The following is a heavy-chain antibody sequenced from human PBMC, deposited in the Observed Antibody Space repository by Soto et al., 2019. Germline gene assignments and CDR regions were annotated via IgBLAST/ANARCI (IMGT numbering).Heavy chain of an antibody. J-gene: IGHJ6*02. CDR1: GGTFSSYA. Sequence: QVQLVQSGAEVKKPGSSVKVSCKASGGTFSSYAISWVRQAPGQGLEWMGGIIPIVGTANYAQKFQGRVTITADEYKSTAYMELSSLRSEDTAVYYCARRWYYDILTGYPSYYYYGMDVWGQGTTVTFSS. D-gene: IGHD3-9*01. CDR3: ARRWYYDILTGYPSYYYYGMDV. CDR2: IIPIVGTA. V-gene: IGHV1-69*01.